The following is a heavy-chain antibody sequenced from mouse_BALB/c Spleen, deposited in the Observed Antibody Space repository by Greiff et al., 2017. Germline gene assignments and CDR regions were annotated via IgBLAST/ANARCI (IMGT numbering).Heavy chain of an antibody. V-gene: IGHV5-4*02. D-gene: IGHD1-1*01. J-gene: IGHJ1*01. CDR1: GFTFSDYY. CDR2: ISDGGSYT. CDR3: ARDPGTRWYFDV. Sequence: EVHLVESGGGLVKPGGSLKLSCAASGFTFSDYYMYWVRQTPEKRLEWVATISDGGSYTYYPDSVKGRFTISRDNAKNNLYLQMSSLKSEDTAMYYCARDPGTRWYFDVWGAGTTVTVSS.